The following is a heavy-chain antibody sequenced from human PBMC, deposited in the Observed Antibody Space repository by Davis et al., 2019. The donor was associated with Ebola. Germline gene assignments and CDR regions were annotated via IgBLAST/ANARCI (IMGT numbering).Heavy chain of an antibody. CDR3: ARVSGGCSRTSCFLDD. D-gene: IGHD2-2*01. V-gene: IGHV4-4*02. CDR2: IYPSGST. CDR1: GGSIRSTNW. J-gene: IGHJ4*02. Sequence: PSETLSLTCAVSGGSIRSTNWWTWARQPPGKGPEWIGEIYPSGSTNYNPSLKSLVTISLDKSKNQFSLKLTSVTAADTALYYCARVSGGCSRTSCFLDDWSQGTLVTVSS.